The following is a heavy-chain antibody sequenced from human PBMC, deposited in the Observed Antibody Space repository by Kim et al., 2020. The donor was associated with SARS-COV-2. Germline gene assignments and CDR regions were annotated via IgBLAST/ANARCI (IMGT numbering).Heavy chain of an antibody. V-gene: IGHV4-59*08. Sequence: SETLSLTCTVSGGSISSYYWSWIRQPTGKGLEWIGYIYYSGSTNYNPSLKSRVTISVDTSKNQFALKLSSVTAADTAVYYCARQGSPVGYYYYYGMDVWGQGTTVTVSS. J-gene: IGHJ6*02. CDR3: ARQGSPVGYYYYYGMDV. D-gene: IGHD3-10*01. CDR2: IYYSGST. CDR1: GGSISSYY.